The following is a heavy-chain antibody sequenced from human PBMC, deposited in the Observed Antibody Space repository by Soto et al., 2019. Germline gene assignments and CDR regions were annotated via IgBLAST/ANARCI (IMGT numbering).Heavy chain of an antibody. Sequence: SGEVGCKACGSNFRSYAISLVRKAPGQGIEWMGGIIPIFGTANYAQKFQGRVTTTADESTSTAYMELSSLRSEDTAVYYCPSGAAAGHPPGYYHYGMDVWGQGTTVTVSS. CDR3: PSGAAAGHPPGYYHYGMDV. D-gene: IGHD6-13*01. J-gene: IGHJ6*02. CDR2: IIPIFGTA. CDR1: GSNFRSYA. V-gene: IGHV1-69*01.